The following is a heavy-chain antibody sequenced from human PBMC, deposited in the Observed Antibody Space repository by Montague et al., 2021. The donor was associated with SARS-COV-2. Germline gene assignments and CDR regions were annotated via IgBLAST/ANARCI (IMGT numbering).Heavy chain of an antibody. CDR3: ARGAGYSSSWYLAFEI. J-gene: IGHJ3*02. CDR2: IYYSGST. CDR1: SGSISSYY. V-gene: IGHV4-59*01. D-gene: IGHD6-13*01. Sequence: TLSLTCTVSSGSISSYYWSWIRQPPGKGLEWIGYIYYSGSTNYNPSLKSRVTISVDTSKNQFSLKLSSVTAADTAVYYCARGAGYSSSWYLAFEIWGQGTMVTVSS.